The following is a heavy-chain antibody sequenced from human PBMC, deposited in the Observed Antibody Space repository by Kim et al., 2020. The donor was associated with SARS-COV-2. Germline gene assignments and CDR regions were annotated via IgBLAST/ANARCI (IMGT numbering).Heavy chain of an antibody. CDR1: GYTFTSYY. D-gene: IGHD3-16*01. Sequence: SVKVSCKASGYTFTSYYMHWVRQAPGQRLEWMGIINPSGGSTSYAQKFQGRVTMTRDTSTRTVYIELSSLRSEDTAVYYCVRASNPGLHRGIIHYWGQGNLVTVSS. CDR2: INPSGGST. J-gene: IGHJ4*02. V-gene: IGHV1-46*01. CDR3: VRASNPGLHRGIIHY.